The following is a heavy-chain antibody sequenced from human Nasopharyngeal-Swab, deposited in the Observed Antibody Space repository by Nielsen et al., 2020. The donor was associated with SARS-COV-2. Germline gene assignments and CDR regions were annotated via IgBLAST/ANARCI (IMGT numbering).Heavy chain of an antibody. D-gene: IGHD3-3*01. V-gene: IGHV3-48*04. CDR2: ISSSTSTT. CDR3: ARGGLLRFGNMDV. J-gene: IGHJ6*03. CDR1: GFTFSAYT. Sequence: GESLKISCAASGFTFSAYTMNWVRQAPGKGLEWVSYISSSTSTTYYADSVEGRFTISRDNAKNSLYLQMNSLRAEDTAVYYCARGGLLRFGNMDVWGKGTTVTVSS.